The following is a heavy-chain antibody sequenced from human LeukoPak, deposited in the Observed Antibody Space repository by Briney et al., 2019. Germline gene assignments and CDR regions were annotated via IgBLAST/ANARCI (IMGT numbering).Heavy chain of an antibody. CDR1: GFSFSAYW. V-gene: IGHV3-7*01. CDR3: ARVGYVAAVDL. Sequence: PGGSLRLSCAASGFSFSAYWMTWVRQAPGTGLEWVANINPAGSETYYVDPVKGRFTISRDNAKNLVYLQMNSRRAEDTAVYYCARVGYVAAVDLWGQGTLVTVSS. D-gene: IGHD2-15*01. CDR2: INPAGSET. J-gene: IGHJ4*02.